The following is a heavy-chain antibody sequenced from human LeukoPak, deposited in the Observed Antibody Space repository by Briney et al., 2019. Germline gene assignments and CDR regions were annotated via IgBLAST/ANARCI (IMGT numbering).Heavy chain of an antibody. Sequence: GGSLRLSCTASGFTLGGHDMHWVRQTTGDGLEWVAAVSAGHHAFYSGSVKGRFTVSREDAKNSLYLQMNSLRAGDTAVYYCVREARGYHYTYFDYWGQGSLVTVSS. V-gene: IGHV3-13*01. CDR1: GFTLGGHD. CDR3: VREARGYHYTYFDY. J-gene: IGHJ4*02. D-gene: IGHD5-18*01. CDR2: VSAGHHA.